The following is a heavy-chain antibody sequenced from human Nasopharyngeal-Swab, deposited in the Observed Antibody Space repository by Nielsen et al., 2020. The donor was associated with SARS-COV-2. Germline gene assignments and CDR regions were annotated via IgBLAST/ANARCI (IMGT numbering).Heavy chain of an antibody. Sequence: GESLKISCEGSGYSFSNYWISSVRQLPGKGLECMGMVDPRDLYTDYSPSLRGHVTISVDRSISTAYLQWSSLKASDTAMYYCARQYQNYFGSGDYHGAFDIWGQGTMVTVSS. CDR3: ARQYQNYFGSGDYHGAFDI. D-gene: IGHD3-10*01. CDR1: GYSFSNYW. J-gene: IGHJ3*02. V-gene: IGHV5-10-1*01. CDR2: VDPRDLYT.